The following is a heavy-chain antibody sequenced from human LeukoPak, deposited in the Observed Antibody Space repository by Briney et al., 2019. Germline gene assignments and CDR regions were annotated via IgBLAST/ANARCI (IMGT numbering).Heavy chain of an antibody. V-gene: IGHV4-38-2*01. D-gene: IGHD6-19*01. Sequence: SETLSLTCAVSGYSISSGYYWGWIRQPPGKGLEWIGSMYYTGGTYNNPSLKSRVTISVDTSKNRLSLNLRSVTAADTAVYYCARFAVAGVYYYYMDVWGKGTTVTVSS. CDR1: GYSISSGYY. CDR2: MYYTGGT. CDR3: ARFAVAGVYYYYMDV. J-gene: IGHJ6*03.